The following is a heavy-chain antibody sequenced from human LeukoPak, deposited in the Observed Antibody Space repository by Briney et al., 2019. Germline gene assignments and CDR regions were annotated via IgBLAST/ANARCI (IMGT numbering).Heavy chain of an antibody. V-gene: IGHV4-34*01. CDR1: GGSFSGYY. Sequence: SETLSLTCAVYGGSFSGYYWSWIRQPPGKGLEWIGEINHSGSPNYNPSLKSRVTISVDTSKNQFSLKLSSVTAADTAVYYCARGGLGITKRAFDIWGQGTMVTVSS. CDR3: ARGGLGITKRAFDI. CDR2: INHSGSP. J-gene: IGHJ3*02. D-gene: IGHD3-10*01.